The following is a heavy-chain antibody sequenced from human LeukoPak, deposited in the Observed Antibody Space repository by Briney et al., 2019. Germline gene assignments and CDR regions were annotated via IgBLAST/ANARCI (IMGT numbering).Heavy chain of an antibody. Sequence: KPGGSLRPSCAASGFTFSNAWMSWVRQAPGKGLEWVGRIKSKTDGGTTDYAAPVKGRFTISRDDSKNTLYLQMNSLKTEDTAVYYCTTGDNFVETVKVDYWGQGTLVTVSS. J-gene: IGHJ4*02. CDR2: IKSKTDGGTT. V-gene: IGHV3-15*01. CDR3: TTGDNFVETVKVDY. D-gene: IGHD4-17*01. CDR1: GFTFSNAW.